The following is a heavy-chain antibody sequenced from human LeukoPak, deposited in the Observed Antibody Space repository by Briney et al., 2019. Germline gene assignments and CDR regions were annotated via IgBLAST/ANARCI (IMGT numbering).Heavy chain of an antibody. V-gene: IGHV4-34*01. Sequence: SKTLSLTCAVYGESLSGYYWSWIRQPPGKGLEWIGEINQSGSTNYNPSLKSRVTISVDTSKNQFSLKLSSVTAADTALYYCARGRRPPLIPSAIYYYYHMDVWGKGTTVTVSS. CDR2: INQSGST. J-gene: IGHJ6*03. CDR3: ARGRRPPLIPSAIYYYYHMDV. CDR1: GESLSGYY. D-gene: IGHD2-2*02.